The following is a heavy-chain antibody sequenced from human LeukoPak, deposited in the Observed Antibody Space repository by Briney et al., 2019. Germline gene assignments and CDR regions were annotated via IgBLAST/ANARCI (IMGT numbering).Heavy chain of an antibody. J-gene: IGHJ4*02. Sequence: GGSLRLSCAASGFTFSSYGMHWVRQAPGKGLEWVAFIRYDGSNKYYADSVKGRFTISRDNSKNTLYLQMNSLRAEDTAVYYCAKDMEVDTAMVGVPDYWGQGTLVTVSS. D-gene: IGHD5-18*01. V-gene: IGHV3-30*02. CDR2: IRYDGSNK. CDR1: GFTFSSYG. CDR3: AKDMEVDTAMVGVPDY.